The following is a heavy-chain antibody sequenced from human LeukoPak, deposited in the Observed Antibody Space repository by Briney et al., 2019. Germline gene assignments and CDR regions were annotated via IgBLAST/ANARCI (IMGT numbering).Heavy chain of an antibody. Sequence: PGGSLRLSCAASGFIFSNYGMSWVRQAPGKGLEWVSSISSSSSYIYYADSVKGRFTISRDNAKNSLYLQMNSLRAEDTAVYYCAQDSSGWYGRFDYWGQGTLVTVSS. J-gene: IGHJ4*02. V-gene: IGHV3-21*01. CDR1: GFIFSNYG. CDR2: ISSSSSYI. D-gene: IGHD6-19*01. CDR3: AQDSSGWYGRFDY.